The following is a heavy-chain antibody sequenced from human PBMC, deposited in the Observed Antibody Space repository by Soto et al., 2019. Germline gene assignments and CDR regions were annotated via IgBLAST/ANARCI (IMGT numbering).Heavy chain of an antibody. J-gene: IGHJ6*02. CDR3: ARQTYGGSGWYGDYYYYGMDV. V-gene: IGHV4-39*01. Sequence: SETLSLTCTVSGGSISSSSYYWGWIRQPPGKGLEWIGSIYYSGSTYYNPPLKSRVTISVDTSKNQFSLKLSSVTAADTAVYYCARQTYGGSGWYGDYYYYGMDVWGQGTTVTVSS. CDR2: IYYSGST. CDR1: GGSISSSSYY. D-gene: IGHD6-19*01.